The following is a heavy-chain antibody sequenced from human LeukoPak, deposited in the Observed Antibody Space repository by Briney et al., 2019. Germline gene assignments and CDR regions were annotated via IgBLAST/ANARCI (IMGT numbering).Heavy chain of an antibody. V-gene: IGHV3-74*01. D-gene: IGHD6-13*01. Sequence: PGGSLRLSCAASGFTFSNYYIHWVRQVPGKGLVWVSHIDSDGSSSRYADSVKGRFTVSRDNAKNTLYLQMNSLRAEDTAVYFCARDMGRAWYGPPDYWGQGTLVTVSS. CDR1: GFTFSNYY. CDR2: IDSDGSSS. CDR3: ARDMGRAWYGPPDY. J-gene: IGHJ4*02.